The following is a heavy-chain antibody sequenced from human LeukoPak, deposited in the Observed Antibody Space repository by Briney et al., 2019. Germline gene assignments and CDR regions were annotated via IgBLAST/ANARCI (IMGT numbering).Heavy chain of an antibody. CDR3: AKDRSVVPYYYGMDV. J-gene: IGHJ6*02. CDR1: GFTFSSYA. D-gene: IGHD2-2*01. V-gene: IGHV3-23*01. CDR2: IQGNGVGT. Sequence: GGSLRLSCAASGFTFSSYAMGWVRQAPGKGLEWVSSIQGNGVGTYYADSVKGRFTISRDNSKNTLYLQMNSLRVEDTAVYYCAKDRSVVPYYYGMDVWGQGTTVTVSS.